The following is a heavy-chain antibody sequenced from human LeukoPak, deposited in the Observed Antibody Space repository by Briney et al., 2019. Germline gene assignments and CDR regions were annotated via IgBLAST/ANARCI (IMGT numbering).Heavy chain of an antibody. CDR1: GFTVSSNY. Sequence: GGSLRLSCAASGFTVSSNYTSWVRQAPGKGLEWVSVIYSGGSTYYADSVKGRFTISRDNSKNTLYLQMNSLRAEDTAVYYCARGRIVGAYPFDYWGQGTLVTVSS. D-gene: IGHD1-26*01. V-gene: IGHV3-66*02. CDR2: IYSGGST. CDR3: ARGRIVGAYPFDY. J-gene: IGHJ4*02.